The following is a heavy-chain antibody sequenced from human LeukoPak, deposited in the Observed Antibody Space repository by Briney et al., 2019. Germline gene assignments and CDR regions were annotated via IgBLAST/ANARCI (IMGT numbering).Heavy chain of an antibody. D-gene: IGHD3-10*01. CDR2: IYYSGSA. CDR1: GCSISSGCFY. CDR3: AAMVRGVIISYFDY. V-gene: IGHV4-31*03. J-gene: IGHJ4*02. Sequence: PSQTLSLTCTVSGCSISSGCFYWVWIRQHPGKDLVGIVNIYYSGSAYYIPSLKSRVTISVDTSKSQFSLKLSSGTAADTAVYYCAAMVRGVIISYFDYWGQGTLVTVSS.